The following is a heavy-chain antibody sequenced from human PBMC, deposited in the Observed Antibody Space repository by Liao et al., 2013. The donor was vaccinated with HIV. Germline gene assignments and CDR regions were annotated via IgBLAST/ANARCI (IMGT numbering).Heavy chain of an antibody. CDR1: GGSFSGYY. Sequence: QVQLQQWGAGLLKPSETLSLTCAVYGGSFSGYYWSWIRQPPGKGLEWIGEINHSGSTNYNPSLKSRVTISVDTSKNQFSLKLSSVTAADTAVYYCARVDFVYYYYMDVWGQGTYGHRLL. V-gene: IGHV4-34*01. J-gene: IGHJ6*02. CDR3: ARVDFVYYYYMDV. CDR2: INHSGST. D-gene: IGHD3-9*01.